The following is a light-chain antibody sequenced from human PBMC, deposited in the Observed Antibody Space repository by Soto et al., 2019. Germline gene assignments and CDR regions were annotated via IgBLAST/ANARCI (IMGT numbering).Light chain of an antibody. Sequence: DIQMTQSPSTLSAYVGDRVTIXXRASQTISSWLAWYQQKPGKAPKXLIYDASSLESGVPSRFSGSGSGTEFTLTISSLQPDDFATYYCQQYNSYWTFGQGTKVDIK. CDR1: QTISSW. V-gene: IGKV1-5*01. CDR3: QQYNSYWT. CDR2: DAS. J-gene: IGKJ1*01.